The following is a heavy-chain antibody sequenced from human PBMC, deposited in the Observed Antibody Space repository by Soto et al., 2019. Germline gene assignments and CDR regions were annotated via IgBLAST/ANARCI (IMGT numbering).Heavy chain of an antibody. CDR1: GGSLSSHY. Sequence: QVQLQESGPGLVKPSETLSLTCTVSGGSLSSHYWSWIRQSPGKGLEWIGYIYFTGYTNYNPSLKNRVTSSVDTSKSQFSLSLNSVTAADTAVYYCATVAMTSPKVFDYWGQGTRVSVSS. J-gene: IGHJ4*02. D-gene: IGHD2-15*01. CDR2: IYFTGYT. CDR3: ATVAMTSPKVFDY. V-gene: IGHV4-59*11.